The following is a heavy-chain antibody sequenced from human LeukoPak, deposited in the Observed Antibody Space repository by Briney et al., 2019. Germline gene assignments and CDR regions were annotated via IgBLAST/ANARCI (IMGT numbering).Heavy chain of an antibody. CDR3: ARFVRGNSLDY. CDR1: GDTFSDTY. J-gene: IGHJ4*02. V-gene: IGHV5-51*01. CDR2: VYHDGSDT. D-gene: IGHD1-7*01. Sequence: GESLKISCQASGDTFSDTYIAWVRQMAGKGLEWMGIVYHDGSDTRYSPSFQGQVTISVDQSISTAYLQWTSLKTSGTAMYYCARFVRGNSLDYWGQGTLVTVSS.